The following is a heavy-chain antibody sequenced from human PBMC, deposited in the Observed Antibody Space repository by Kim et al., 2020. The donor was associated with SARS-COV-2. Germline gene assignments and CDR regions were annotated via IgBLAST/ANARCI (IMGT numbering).Heavy chain of an antibody. D-gene: IGHD3-22*01. J-gene: IGHJ3*02. V-gene: IGHV1-69*13. CDR3: ARWGENSDYYDSSGPDAFDI. Sequence: SVKVSCKASGGTFSSYAISLVRQAPGQGLEWMGGIIPIFGTANYAQKFQGRVTITADESTSTAYMELSSLRSEDTAVYYCARWGENSDYYDSSGPDAFDIWGQGTMVTVSS. CDR1: GGTFSSYA. CDR2: IIPIFGTA.